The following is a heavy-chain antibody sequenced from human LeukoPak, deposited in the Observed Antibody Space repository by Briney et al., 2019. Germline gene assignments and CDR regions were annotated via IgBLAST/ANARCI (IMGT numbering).Heavy chain of an antibody. CDR3: ARQSGLGFDF. CDR1: GFTLSSYD. J-gene: IGHJ4*02. D-gene: IGHD6-19*01. CDR2: IGGSRTTT. Sequence: PGGSLRLSCATSGFTLSSYDMSWVRQAPGKGLEWVSAIGGSRTTTYFADSVKGQFTISRDSSQNTLCLQMNSLRAEDTAVYYCARQSGLGFDFWGQGTLVTVSS. V-gene: IGHV3-23*01.